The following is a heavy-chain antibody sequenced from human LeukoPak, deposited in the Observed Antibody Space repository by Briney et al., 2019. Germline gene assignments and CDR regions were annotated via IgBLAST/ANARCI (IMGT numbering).Heavy chain of an antibody. CDR1: GFTFSSYA. D-gene: IGHD6-13*01. V-gene: IGHV3-23*01. CDR3: AKGLGRRSSSWDMLNH. Sequence: PGGSLRLSCSASGFTFSSYAMTWVSQALGKWMEWVSATSGSGASTYYADSVRGRFTISRDNSKNTLYLQMNSLRVEDTAVFYCAKGLGRRSSSWDMLNHWGQGTLVTVSS. J-gene: IGHJ5*02. CDR2: TSGSGAST.